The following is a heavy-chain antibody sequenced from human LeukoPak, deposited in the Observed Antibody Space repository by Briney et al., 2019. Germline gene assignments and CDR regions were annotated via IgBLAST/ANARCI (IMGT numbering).Heavy chain of an antibody. CDR2: ISSSSSYI. J-gene: IGHJ1*01. D-gene: IGHD6-13*01. Sequence: PGGSLRLSCAASGFTFSSYSMNWVRQAPGKGLEWVSSISSSSSYIYYADSVKGRFTISRDNAKNSLYLQMNSLRAEDTAVYYCARGTAAAGTYFQHWGQGTLVTVSS. CDR3: ARGTAAAGTYFQH. CDR1: GFTFSSYS. V-gene: IGHV3-21*01.